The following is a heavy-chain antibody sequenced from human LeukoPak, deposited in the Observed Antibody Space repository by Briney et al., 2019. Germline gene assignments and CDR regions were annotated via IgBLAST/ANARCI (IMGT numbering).Heavy chain of an antibody. J-gene: IGHJ4*02. V-gene: IGHV4-59*01. CDR1: GGSISSYY. CDR2: IYYSGST. CDR3: ARDGYNYGLDY. D-gene: IGHD5-18*01. Sequence: SETLSLTCTVSGGSISSYYWNWIRQPPGKGLEWIGYIYYSGSTNYNPSLKSRVTISVDTSKNQFSLKLNSVTAADTAVYYCARDGYNYGLDYWGQGTLVIVSS.